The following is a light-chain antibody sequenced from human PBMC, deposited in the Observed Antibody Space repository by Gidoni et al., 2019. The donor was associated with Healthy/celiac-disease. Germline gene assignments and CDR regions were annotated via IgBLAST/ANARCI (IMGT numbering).Light chain of an antibody. CDR2: GNS. Sequence: QSVLTQPPPVSGAPGQRVTISCTGSSSNIGAGYDVHWYQQLPGTAPKLLIYGNSNRPSGVPDRFAGSKSGTSASLAITGLQAEDEADYYCQSYDSSLVFGGGTKLTVL. V-gene: IGLV1-40*01. CDR1: SSNIGAGYD. CDR3: QSYDSSLV. J-gene: IGLJ2*01.